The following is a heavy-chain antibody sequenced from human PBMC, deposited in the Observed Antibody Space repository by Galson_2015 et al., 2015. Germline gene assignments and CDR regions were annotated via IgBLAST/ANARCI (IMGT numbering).Heavy chain of an antibody. Sequence: SLRLSCAASGFTFSSYGMHWVRQAPGKGLEWVAVIWYDGSNKYYADSVKGRFTISRDNSKNTLYLQMNSLRAEDTAVYYCARDGWGSPEGTTMGFDYWGQGTLVTVSS. D-gene: IGHD6-19*01. V-gene: IGHV3-33*01. CDR1: GFTFSSYG. CDR3: ARDGWGSPEGTTMGFDY. J-gene: IGHJ4*02. CDR2: IWYDGSNK.